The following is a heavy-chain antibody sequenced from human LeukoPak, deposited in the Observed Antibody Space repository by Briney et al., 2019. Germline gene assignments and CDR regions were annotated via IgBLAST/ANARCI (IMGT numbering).Heavy chain of an antibody. Sequence: ASVKVSCEPSGYTFTGYYMHWVRPAPGQGLEWMGWINPNSGGTNYAQKFQGRVTMTRDTSISTAYMEPSRLRSDDTAVYYCARDGRRSYLYNWFDPWGQGTLVTVSS. CDR1: GYTFTGYY. J-gene: IGHJ5*02. CDR2: INPNSGGT. V-gene: IGHV1-2*02. CDR3: ARDGRRSYLYNWFDP. D-gene: IGHD1-26*01.